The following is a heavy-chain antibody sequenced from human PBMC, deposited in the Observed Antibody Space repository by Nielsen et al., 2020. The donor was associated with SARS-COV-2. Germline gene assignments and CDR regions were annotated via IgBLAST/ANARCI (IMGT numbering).Heavy chain of an antibody. CDR2: IYSGTMT. CDR1: GFTFSSYA. Sequence: GGSLRLSCAASGFTFSSYAMSWVRQAPGKGLEWVSVIYSGTMTYHADSVRGRFTISRDNSKNTVYLQMNSLRAEDTAVYYCAREGLDGHVFDYWGQGTLVTVSS. J-gene: IGHJ4*02. CDR3: AREGLDGHVFDY. V-gene: IGHV3-53*01. D-gene: IGHD1-1*01.